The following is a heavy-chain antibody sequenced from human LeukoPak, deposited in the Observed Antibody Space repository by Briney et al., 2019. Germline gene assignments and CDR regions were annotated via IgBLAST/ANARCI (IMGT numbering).Heavy chain of an antibody. J-gene: IGHJ4*02. V-gene: IGHV1-69*04. CDR3: ARAYYYDSSGYYYDY. D-gene: IGHD3-22*01. CDR2: IIPILGIA. CDR1: GGTFSSYA. Sequence: SVKVSCKASGGTFSSYAISWVRQAPGQGLEWMGRIIPILGIANYVQKFQGRVTITADKSTSTAYMELSSLRSEDTAVYYCARAYYYDSSGYYYDYWGQGTLVTVSS.